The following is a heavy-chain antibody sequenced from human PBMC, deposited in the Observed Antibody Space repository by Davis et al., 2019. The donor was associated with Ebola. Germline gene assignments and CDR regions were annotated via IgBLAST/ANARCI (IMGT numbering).Heavy chain of an antibody. D-gene: IGHD4-17*01. J-gene: IGHJ4*02. CDR1: GGSFSGYY. V-gene: IGHV4-34*01. Sequence: PSETLSLTCAVYGGSFSGYYWSWIRQPPGKGLEWIGEINHSGSTNYNPSLKSRVTISVDTSKNQFSLKLSSVTAADTAVYYCARRYTVTSFDYWGQGTLVTVSS. CDR2: INHSGST. CDR3: ARRYTVTSFDY.